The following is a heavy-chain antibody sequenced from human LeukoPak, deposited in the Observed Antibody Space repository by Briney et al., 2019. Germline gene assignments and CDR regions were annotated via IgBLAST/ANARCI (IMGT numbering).Heavy chain of an antibody. V-gene: IGHV3-30-3*01. CDR3: ARDGSGSYGHAFDI. J-gene: IGHJ3*02. D-gene: IGHD3-10*01. CDR1: GFTFSTYN. Sequence: GGSLRLSCAASGFTFSTYNMNWVRQAPGKGLEWVAVISYDGSNKYYADSVKGRFTISRDNSKNTLYLQMNSLRAEDTAVYYCARDGSGSYGHAFDIWGQGTMVTVSS. CDR2: ISYDGSNK.